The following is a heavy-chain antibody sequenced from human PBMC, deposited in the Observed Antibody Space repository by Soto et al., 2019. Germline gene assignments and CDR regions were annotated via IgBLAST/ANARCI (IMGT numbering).Heavy chain of an antibody. J-gene: IGHJ4*02. CDR1: GFTFSGFD. Sequence: QSGGSLRLSCEASGFTFSGFDMHWVRQPTGKGLEWVSTIGTAGDTYYAVSVKGRFTISRDNAKNSLSLQMNSLRAGDTAVYFGARGQEVGAHFFDSWGQGTQVTVSS. CDR2: IGTAGDT. CDR3: ARGQEVGAHFFDS. D-gene: IGHD2-15*01. V-gene: IGHV3-13*01.